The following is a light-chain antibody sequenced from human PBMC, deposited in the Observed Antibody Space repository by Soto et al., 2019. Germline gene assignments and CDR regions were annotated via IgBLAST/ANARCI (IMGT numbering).Light chain of an antibody. Sequence: EIVLTQSPATLSLSPGERATLSCRATQSVSSYLAWYQQKPVQAPRLLIYDASNRATGIPARFSGSGSGTDFTLTISSLKPEDFAVYYCQQRSNWTFGQGTKVEIK. J-gene: IGKJ1*01. V-gene: IGKV3-11*01. CDR1: QSVSSY. CDR2: DAS. CDR3: QQRSNWT.